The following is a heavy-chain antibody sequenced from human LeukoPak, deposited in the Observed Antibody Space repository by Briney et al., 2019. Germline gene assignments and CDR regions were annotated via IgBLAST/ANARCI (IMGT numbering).Heavy chain of an antibody. CDR2: ISYDGSNK. CDR3: AKVRSGSANWALRIFDN. D-gene: IGHD1-1*01. J-gene: IGHJ4*02. V-gene: IGHV3-30*18. CDR1: GFTFTSYD. Sequence: GGSLRLSCAASGFTFTSYDIHWVRQAPGKGLEWVAVISYDGSNKYYADSAKGRFTISRDNSKNTMYLQLNSLRVEDTAVYYCAKVRSGSANWALRIFDNWGQGTLVTVSS.